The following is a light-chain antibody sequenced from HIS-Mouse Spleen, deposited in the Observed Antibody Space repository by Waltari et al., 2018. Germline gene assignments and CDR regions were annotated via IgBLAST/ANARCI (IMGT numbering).Light chain of an antibody. V-gene: IGLV2-23*01. CDR3: CSYAGSSTLV. Sequence: QSALTQPASVSGSPGQSITISCTGTSSDVGSYNLVSRYQQHPGKAPKLMIYEGSKRPSGVSNRFSGSKSGNTASLTISGLQAEDEADYYCCSYAGSSTLVFGGGTKLTVL. CDR2: EGS. CDR1: SSDVGSYNL. J-gene: IGLJ2*01.